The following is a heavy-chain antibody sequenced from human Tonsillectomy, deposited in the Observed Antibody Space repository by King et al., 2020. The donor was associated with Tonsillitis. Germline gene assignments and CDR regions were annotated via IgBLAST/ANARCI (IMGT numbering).Heavy chain of an antibody. Sequence: VQLQESGPGLVKPSQTLSLTCAVSGGSISSGGYSWSWVRQPPGKGLEWIGHIYYTGFTYYNPSLKSRLTISVDTAKNQFSLKLSSVTAADTAVYYWAKGGHSSSWYPEIWGQGTLVTVSS. V-gene: IGHV4-30-4*07. CDR1: GGSISSGGYS. D-gene: IGHD6-13*01. J-gene: IGHJ4*02. CDR3: AKGGHSSSWYPEI. CDR2: IYYTGFT.